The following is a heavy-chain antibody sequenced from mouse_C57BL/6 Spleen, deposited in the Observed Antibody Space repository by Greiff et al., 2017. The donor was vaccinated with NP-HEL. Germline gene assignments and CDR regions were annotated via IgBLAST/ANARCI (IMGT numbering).Heavy chain of an antibody. D-gene: IGHD2-3*01. CDR1: GYTFTSYG. CDR2: IYPRSGNT. CDR3: ARKEGDGYYY. Sequence: QVQLQQSGAELARPGASVKLSCKASGYTFTSYGISWVKQRTGQGLEWIGEIYPRSGNTYYNEKFKGKATLTADKSSSTAYMELRSLTSEDSAVYFCARKEGDGYYYWGQGTTLTVSS. J-gene: IGHJ2*01. V-gene: IGHV1-81*01.